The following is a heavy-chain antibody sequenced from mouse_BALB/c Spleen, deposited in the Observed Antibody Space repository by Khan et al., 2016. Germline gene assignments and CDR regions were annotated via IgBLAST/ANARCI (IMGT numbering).Heavy chain of an antibody. CDR3: ASLDYLWDY. J-gene: IGHJ2*01. Sequence: QIQLVQSGPELKKPGETVKISCKASGDTFKDYSMHWVNQAPGKGLKWMGWINSDTGASTYADDFKGRFAFTLWTCASSAFLRINNLKKGDTATCFCASLDYLWDYWGQGPTLPVSS. CDR2: INSDTGAS. D-gene: IGHD1-1*01. V-gene: IGHV9-2-1*01. CDR1: GDTFKDYS.